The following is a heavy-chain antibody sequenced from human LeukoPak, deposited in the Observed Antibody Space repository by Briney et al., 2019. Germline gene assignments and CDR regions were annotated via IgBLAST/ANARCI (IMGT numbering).Heavy chain of an antibody. CDR2: IYSGGST. CDR1: GLTVSSNC. J-gene: IGHJ4*02. V-gene: IGHV3-66*01. CDR3: ARVLLRYFDY. Sequence: GGSLRLSCAASGLTVSSNCMSWVRQAPGKGLEWVSFIYSGGSTYYADSVKGRFTISRDNSKNTLYLQMNSLRAEDTAVYYCARVLLRYFDYWGQGTLVTVSS. D-gene: IGHD3-9*01.